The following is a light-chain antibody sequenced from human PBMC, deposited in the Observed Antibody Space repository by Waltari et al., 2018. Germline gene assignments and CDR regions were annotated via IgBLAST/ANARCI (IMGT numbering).Light chain of an antibody. J-gene: IGKJ4*01. CDR2: GAS. Sequence: PATLSVSPGERATLSCRASQSVTSNLAWYQQKPGQAPRLLIYGASTRATGIPARFSGSGSGTEFTLTISSLQSEDSAVYYCQQYKNWPLLAFGGGTKVEIK. CDR1: QSVTSN. CDR3: QQYKNWPLLA. V-gene: IGKV3-15*01.